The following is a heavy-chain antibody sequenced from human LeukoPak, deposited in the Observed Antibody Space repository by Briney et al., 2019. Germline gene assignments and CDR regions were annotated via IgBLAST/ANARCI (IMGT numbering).Heavy chain of an antibody. D-gene: IGHD4-23*01. CDR2: SYYSGGT. CDR1: GGSISSASYY. J-gene: IGHJ5*02. CDR3: ARHARYGDNSDRRFDP. V-gene: IGHV4-39*01. Sequence: SETLSLTCTVSGGSISSASYYWGWIRQPPGKGLEWIGSSYYSGGTYYKPSLKSRVTISVETSKNQFSLKLSSVTAADTAVYYCARHARYGDNSDRRFDPWGQGTLVTVSS.